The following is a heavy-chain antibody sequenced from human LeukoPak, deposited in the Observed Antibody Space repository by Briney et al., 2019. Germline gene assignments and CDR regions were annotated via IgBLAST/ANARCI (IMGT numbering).Heavy chain of an antibody. CDR3: AKALGTYYSYGMDV. V-gene: IGHV3-23*01. CDR1: GFTFSRFG. J-gene: IGHJ6*02. Sequence: GGSLRLSCAASGFTFSRFGMSWVRQAPGKGLEWVSAISVSGDSTYYADSVKGRFTISRDNSKNTLSLQMNSLRAEDTAVYYCAKALGTYYSYGMDVWGQGTTVTVSS. CDR2: ISVSGDST.